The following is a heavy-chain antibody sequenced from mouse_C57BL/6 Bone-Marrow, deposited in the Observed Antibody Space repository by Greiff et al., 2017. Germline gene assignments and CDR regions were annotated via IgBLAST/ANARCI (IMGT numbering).Heavy chain of an antibody. CDR1: GFTFSSYA. V-gene: IGHV5-4*01. Sequence: EVQLVESGGGLVKPGGSLKLSCAASGFTFSSYAMSWVRQTPEKRLEWVATISDGGSYTYYPDNVKGRFTISRDNAKNNLYLQMSHLKSEDTAMYYCARDRTLYYCGSSYWFAYWGQGTLVTVSA. CDR2: ISDGGSYT. CDR3: ARDRTLYYCGSSYWFAY. D-gene: IGHD1-1*01. J-gene: IGHJ3*01.